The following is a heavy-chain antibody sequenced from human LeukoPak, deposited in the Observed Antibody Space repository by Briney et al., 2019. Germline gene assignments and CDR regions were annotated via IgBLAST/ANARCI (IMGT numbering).Heavy chain of an antibody. J-gene: IGHJ3*02. CDR2: IKCDGSEK. CDR1: GFTFSNSW. D-gene: IGHD2-2*01. CDR3: VRGVGSSTSCYVRAFDI. V-gene: IGHV3-52*01. Sequence: GGSLRLSCAASGFTFSNSWMHWVCQAPEKGLEWVADIKCDGSEKCYVDSVKGRLTISRDNAKNPLYLQVNSLRAEDVTVYYCVRGVGSSTSCYVRAFDIWGQGTMVTVSS.